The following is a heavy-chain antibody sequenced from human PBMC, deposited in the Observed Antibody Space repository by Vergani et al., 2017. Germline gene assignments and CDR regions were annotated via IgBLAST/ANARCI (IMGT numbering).Heavy chain of an antibody. D-gene: IGHD3-16*01. Sequence: QLQLHKSGPGLVKPSETLSLTCTLSGGSISSSSHFWGWLRQTPGQGLEWIGSIYYSGSNYYNPSLKSRVSISVDTSKNQFSLKLSSVTAADSAVYYCARHDSGHYDSSYYGLDVWGQGTTVTVSS. V-gene: IGHV4-39*01. CDR3: ARHDSGHYDSSYYGLDV. CDR1: GGSISSSSHF. J-gene: IGHJ6*02. CDR2: IYYSGSN.